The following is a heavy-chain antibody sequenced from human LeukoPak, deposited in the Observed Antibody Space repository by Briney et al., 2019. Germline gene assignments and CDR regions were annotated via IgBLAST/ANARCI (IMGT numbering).Heavy chain of an antibody. CDR1: GFTFSSYS. D-gene: IGHD3-9*01. Sequence: QTGGSLRLSCAASGFTFSSYSMSWVRQAPRKGLEWVSVVSGSGGSTDYADSVKGRFTISRDNSKNTLYLQMSSLSADDTAVYYCAKMNVLTGYYTPNFDFWGQGTLVTVSS. V-gene: IGHV3-23*01. J-gene: IGHJ4*02. CDR3: AKMNVLTGYYTPNFDF. CDR2: VSGSGGST.